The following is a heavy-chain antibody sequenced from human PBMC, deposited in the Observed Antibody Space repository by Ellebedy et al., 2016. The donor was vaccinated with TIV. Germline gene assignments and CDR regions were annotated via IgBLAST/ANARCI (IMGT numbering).Heavy chain of an antibody. CDR3: ATPTRERSHEWELRQPVEGLARQRYNGFDS. D-gene: IGHD3-10*01. CDR1: GYTLTELS. CDR2: FDPEDGET. Sequence: AASVKVSCKVSGYTLTELSMHWARQAPGQGLEWMGGFDPEDGETIYAQKFQGRVTMTGDTSTDTASMELSSLRSEDTAVSYCATPTRERSHEWELRQPVEGLARQRYNGFDSWGQGTLVTVSS. J-gene: IGHJ5*01. V-gene: IGHV1-24*01.